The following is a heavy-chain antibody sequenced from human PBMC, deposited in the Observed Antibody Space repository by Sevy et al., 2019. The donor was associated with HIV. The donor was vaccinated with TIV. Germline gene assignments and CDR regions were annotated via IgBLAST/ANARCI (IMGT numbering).Heavy chain of an antibody. V-gene: IGHV3-30*18. CDR1: GFTFSSYG. D-gene: IGHD6-13*01. J-gene: IGHJ6*02. CDR2: ISYDGSNK. Sequence: GGSLRLSCAASGFTFSSYGMHWVRQAPGKGLEWVAVISYDGSNKYYADSVKGRFTISRDNSKNKLYLQMNSLRAEDTAVYYCAKRQAAAGTPYYYYYGMDVWGQGTTVTVSS. CDR3: AKRQAAAGTPYYYYYGMDV.